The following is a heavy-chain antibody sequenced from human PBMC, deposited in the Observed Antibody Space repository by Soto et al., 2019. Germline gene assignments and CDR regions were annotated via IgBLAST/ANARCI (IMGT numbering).Heavy chain of an antibody. D-gene: IGHD3-22*01. V-gene: IGHV1-18*04. Sequence: ASVKVSCKASGYTFSVYGFSWVRQAPGQGLEWMGWISGHNGKTKYSQRFQGRVTMTTDTSTTTGNMELRSLRSDDTAIYYCARDRGYLHDSTGYVDNWYQAVLITVSS. CDR1: GYTFSVYG. CDR3: ARDRGYLHDSTGYVDN. CDR2: ISGHNGKT. J-gene: IGHJ4*02.